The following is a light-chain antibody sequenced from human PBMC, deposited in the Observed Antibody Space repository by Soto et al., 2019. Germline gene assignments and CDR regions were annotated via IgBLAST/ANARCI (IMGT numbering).Light chain of an antibody. Sequence: EIVLTQSPGTLSLSPGERATLSCRASQSVSNSYLAWYQQKPGQGPRLLIYGASSRATGIPDRLSGSGSGTDFTLTISRLEPEDFAVYYCQQYAGSPSTFGQGTKVDIK. CDR1: QSVSNSY. CDR3: QQYAGSPST. J-gene: IGKJ1*01. V-gene: IGKV3-20*01. CDR2: GAS.